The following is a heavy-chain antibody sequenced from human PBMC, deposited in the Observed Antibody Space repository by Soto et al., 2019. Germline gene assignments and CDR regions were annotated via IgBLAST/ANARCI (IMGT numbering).Heavy chain of an antibody. D-gene: IGHD2-15*01. V-gene: IGHV6-1*01. J-gene: IGHJ4*02. CDR3: ARDPGCLGGTCDHFDY. CDR2: TYYRSKWYN. CDR1: GDSVSSNSGA. Sequence: PSQTLSLTCAISGDSVSSNSGAWNWIRQPPSRGLEWLGRTYYRSKWYNDYAVSVKGRITINSDTSKNQFSLQLRSVTPEDTAVYFCARDPGCLGGTCDHFDYWGQGTLVTVSS.